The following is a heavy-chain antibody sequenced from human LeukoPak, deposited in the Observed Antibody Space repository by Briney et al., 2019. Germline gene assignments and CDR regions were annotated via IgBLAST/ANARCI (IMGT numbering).Heavy chain of an antibody. V-gene: IGHV4-38-2*02. J-gene: IGHJ4*02. Sequence: SETLSLTCTVSGYSISSGYYWGWIRQPPGKGLEWIGSIYHSGSTYYNPSLKSRVTISVDTSKNQFSLKLSSVTAADTAVYYCAREGSRGVFDYWGQGTLVTVSS. CDR2: IYHSGST. CDR3: AREGSRGVFDY. CDR1: GYSISSGYY.